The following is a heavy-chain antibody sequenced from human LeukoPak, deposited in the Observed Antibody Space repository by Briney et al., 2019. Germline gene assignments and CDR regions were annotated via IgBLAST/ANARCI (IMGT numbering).Heavy chain of an antibody. Sequence: GSVKVSCKASGYSFTKYDMNWVRQAPGQGLEWMGWISAYNGNTNYAQKLQGRVTMTTDTSTSTAYMELRSLRSDDTAVYYCARVRGGSRMGWFDPWGQGTLVTVSS. CDR3: ARVRGGSRMGWFDP. CDR1: GYSFTKYD. V-gene: IGHV1-18*01. D-gene: IGHD2-15*01. CDR2: ISAYNGNT. J-gene: IGHJ5*02.